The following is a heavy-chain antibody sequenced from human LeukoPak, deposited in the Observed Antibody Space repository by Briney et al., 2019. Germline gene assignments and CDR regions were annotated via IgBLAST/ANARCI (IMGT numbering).Heavy chain of an antibody. Sequence: GASVKVSCKASGHTFTGYYMHWVRQAPGQGLEWMGWINPNSGGTNYAQKFQGRVTMTRDTSISTAYMELSRLRSDDTAVYYCARLGDDYVWGSGGHWGQGTLVTVSS. CDR3: ARLGDDYVWGSGGH. V-gene: IGHV1-2*02. D-gene: IGHD3-16*01. CDR2: INPNSGGT. J-gene: IGHJ4*02. CDR1: GHTFTGYY.